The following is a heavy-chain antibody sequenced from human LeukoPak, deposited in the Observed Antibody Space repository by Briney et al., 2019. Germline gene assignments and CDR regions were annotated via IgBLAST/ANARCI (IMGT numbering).Heavy chain of an antibody. CDR1: GFTFSSDA. CDR2: ISGSGGST. V-gene: IGHV3-23*01. Sequence: GGSLRVSCAASGFTFSSDAMSCVRQAPGKGLEWVSAISGSGGSTYYADSVKGRFTISRDNSKNTLYLQMNSLRAEDTAVYYCAKDTLTYYDFWSGHYFDYWGQGTLVTDSS. J-gene: IGHJ4*02. CDR3: AKDTLTYYDFWSGHYFDY. D-gene: IGHD3-3*01.